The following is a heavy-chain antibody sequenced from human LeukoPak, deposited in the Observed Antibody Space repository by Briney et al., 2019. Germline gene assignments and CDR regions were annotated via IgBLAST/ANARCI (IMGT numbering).Heavy chain of an antibody. V-gene: IGHV4-59*08. CDR1: GGSISTAY. CDR3: ARLGKEVTYTAYYLDY. D-gene: IGHD1-26*01. CDR2: IHYSGHT. Sequence: SETLSLTCTVSGGSISTAYWSWIRQRPGKGLEYIAFIHYSGHTNYNPSLKSRVTISIDTSKNQFSLKLSSVTAADTAVYFCARLGKEVTYTAYYLDYWGQGTLVTVSS. J-gene: IGHJ4*02.